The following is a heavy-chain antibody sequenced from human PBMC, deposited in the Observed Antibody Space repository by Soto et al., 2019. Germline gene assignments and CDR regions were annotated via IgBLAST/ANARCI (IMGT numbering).Heavy chain of an antibody. Sequence: PSETLSLTCTVSGGSISSSSYYWGWIRQPPGKGLEWIGSIYYSGSTYYNPSLKSRGTISVDTSKNQFSLKLSSVTAADTAVYYCARHYSWDGYSSGWYVSYWFDPWGQGTLVTVSS. V-gene: IGHV4-39*01. CDR1: GGSISSSSYY. D-gene: IGHD6-19*01. CDR3: ARHYSWDGYSSGWYVSYWFDP. J-gene: IGHJ5*02. CDR2: IYYSGST.